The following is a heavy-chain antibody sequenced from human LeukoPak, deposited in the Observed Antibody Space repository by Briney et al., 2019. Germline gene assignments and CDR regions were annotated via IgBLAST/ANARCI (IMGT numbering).Heavy chain of an antibody. CDR1: GGSISSGGYS. D-gene: IGHD6-6*01. CDR3: ARGGRVESIAARRFDY. V-gene: IGHV4-30-2*01. J-gene: IGHJ4*02. CDR2: IYHSGST. Sequence: PSQTLSLTCAVSGGSISSGGYSWSWIRQPPGKGLEWIGYIYHSGSTYYNPSLKSRVTISVDTSKNQFSLKLSSVAAADTAVYYCARGGRVESIAARRFDYWGQGTLVTVSS.